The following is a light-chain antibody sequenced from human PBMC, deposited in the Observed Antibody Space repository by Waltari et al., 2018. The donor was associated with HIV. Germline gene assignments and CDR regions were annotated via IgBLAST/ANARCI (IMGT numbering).Light chain of an antibody. J-gene: IGKJ2*01. V-gene: IGKV1-9*01. Sequence: DIHLTQSPAYLSAPVGDSVTLTCRASEGISRFFAWYPQEPGKAPKLLIYTASTLQSGVPSRFSGSGSGTEFTLTVTSLQPEDFATYYCQQFKSYPFTFGQGTELGIK. CDR1: EGISRF. CDR3: QQFKSYPFT. CDR2: TAS.